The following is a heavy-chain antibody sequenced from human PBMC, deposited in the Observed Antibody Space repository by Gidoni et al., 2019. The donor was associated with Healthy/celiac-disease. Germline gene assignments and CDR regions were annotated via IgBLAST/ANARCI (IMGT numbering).Heavy chain of an antibody. V-gene: IGHV4-31*03. CDR1: CGSISSGCYY. Sequence: QLQLQESGPGLVKPSQTLSLTCTVSCGSISSGCYYWSWIRQHPGKGLEWIGYIYYSGSTYYNPSLKSRVTISVDTSKNQFALKLSSVTAADTAVYYCARWGRSSTSSTVAFDIWGQGTMVTVSS. D-gene: IGHD2-2*01. CDR3: ARWGRSSTSSTVAFDI. J-gene: IGHJ3*02. CDR2: IYYSGST.